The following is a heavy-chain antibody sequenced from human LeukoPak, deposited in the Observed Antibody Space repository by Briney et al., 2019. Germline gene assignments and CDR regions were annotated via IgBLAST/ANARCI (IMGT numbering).Heavy chain of an antibody. CDR1: GFTFSSFA. Sequence: PGGSLRLSCTASGFTFSSFAMSWVRQAPGKGLEWVSAMSGSGGSTFYTDSVKGRFTISRDNSKNTLYPQMNSLRAEDTAVYYCAKVYSSVWTHIGHFDYWGQGTLVTVSS. V-gene: IGHV3-23*01. J-gene: IGHJ4*02. D-gene: IGHD6-19*01. CDR2: MSGSGGST. CDR3: AKVYSSVWTHIGHFDY.